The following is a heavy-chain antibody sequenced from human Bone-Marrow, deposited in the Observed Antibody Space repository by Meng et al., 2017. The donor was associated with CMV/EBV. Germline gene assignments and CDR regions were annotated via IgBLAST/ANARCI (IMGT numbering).Heavy chain of an antibody. CDR2: ISSSSSYI. CDR3: AREQDSNGGFDY. CDR1: GFTFSSYS. V-gene: IGHV3-21*01. D-gene: IGHD4-11*01. Sequence: GGSLRLSCAASGFTFSSYSMNWVRQAPGKGLEWVSSISSSSSYIYYADSVKGRFTISRDNAKNSLYLQMNSLRAEDTAVYYCAREQDSNGGFDYWGQGTLVTVSS. J-gene: IGHJ4*02.